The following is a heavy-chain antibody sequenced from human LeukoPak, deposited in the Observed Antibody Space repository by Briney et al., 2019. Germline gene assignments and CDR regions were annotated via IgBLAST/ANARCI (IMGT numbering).Heavy chain of an antibody. V-gene: IGHV5-51*01. CDR2: IYPGDSDT. CDR3: ARPHYYDSSGAYYFDY. D-gene: IGHD3-22*01. CDR1: GYSFTSYW. Sequence: GESLKISCKGSGYSFTSYWIGWVRQMPGKGLEWIGIIYPGDSDTRYSPSFQGQVTISADKSISTTYLQWSSLKASDTAMYYCARPHYYDSSGAYYFDYWGQGTLVTVSS. J-gene: IGHJ4*02.